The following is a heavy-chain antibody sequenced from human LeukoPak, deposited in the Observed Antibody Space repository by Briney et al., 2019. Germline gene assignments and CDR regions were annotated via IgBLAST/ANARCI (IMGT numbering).Heavy chain of an antibody. D-gene: IGHD4-17*01. J-gene: IGHJ4*02. Sequence: GGSLRLSCAAPRFTFSSYVMHWVRQAPGKGLEWVALIWYDGDNKYYSDSVKGRFTISRDNSKNTLYLQMNSLRAEDTAVYYCARAGDTMVTTGNLDYWGQGTLVTVSS. CDR3: ARAGDTMVTTGNLDY. CDR1: RFTFSSYV. V-gene: IGHV3-33*01. CDR2: IWYDGDNK.